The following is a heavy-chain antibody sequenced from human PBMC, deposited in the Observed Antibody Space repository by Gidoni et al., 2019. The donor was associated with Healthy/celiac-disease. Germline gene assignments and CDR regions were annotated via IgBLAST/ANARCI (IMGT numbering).Heavy chain of an antibody. CDR3: TTGRHCSSTSCYIYGMDV. J-gene: IGHJ6*02. Sequence: EVQLVESGGGLVKPGGSLRLSWAASGFTFSNAWMNWVRQAPGKGLELVGRIKSKTDGGTTDYAAPVKGRVTISRDDSKNTLYLQMNSLKTEDTAVYYCTTGRHCSSTSCYIYGMDVWGQGTTVTVSS. V-gene: IGHV3-15*07. D-gene: IGHD2-2*02. CDR1: GFTFSNAW. CDR2: IKSKTDGGTT.